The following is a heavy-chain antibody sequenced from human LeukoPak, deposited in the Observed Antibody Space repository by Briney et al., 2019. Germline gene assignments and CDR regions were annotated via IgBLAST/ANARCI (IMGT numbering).Heavy chain of an antibody. CDR2: ISLGGDIK. CDR1: GFTLSIYD. CDR3: ARDQIVGVPYYLDY. J-gene: IGHJ4*02. Sequence: PGGSLRLSCAASGFTLSIYDTRWVRQAPGKGLEWVAAISLGGDIKVYADSVQGRFTISRDNTKNTLYLEMNSLTPEDTAIYYCARDQIVGVPYYLDYWGQGTLVTVSS. D-gene: IGHD1-26*01. V-gene: IGHV3-30*01.